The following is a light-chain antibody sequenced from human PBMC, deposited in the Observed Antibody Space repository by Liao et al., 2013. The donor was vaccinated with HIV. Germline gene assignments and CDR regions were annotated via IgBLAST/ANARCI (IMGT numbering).Light chain of an antibody. J-gene: IGLJ1*01. CDR1: NMGKKF. Sequence: YDLTQPPSMSVSPGQTASITCSGPNMGKKFVSWYQQRPGQSPVLVIFQDSKRPSGVPGRFSGSNSENTATLTISGAQAMDEADYYCQAWDSSTAYVFGSGTKLAVL. CDR3: QAWDSSTAYV. CDR2: QDS. V-gene: IGLV3-1*01.